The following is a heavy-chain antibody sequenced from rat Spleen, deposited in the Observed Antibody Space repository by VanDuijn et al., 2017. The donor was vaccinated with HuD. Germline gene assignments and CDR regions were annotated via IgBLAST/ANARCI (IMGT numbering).Heavy chain of an antibody. CDR2: ISYDGGST. Sequence: EVQLVESGGGLVQPGRSMKLSCAASGFTFSNYGMAWVRQAPKKGLEWVAYISYDGGSTYYRDPVKGRFTISRDNAKSTLYLQMNSLRSEDTATYYCTRDSDIPTYFFDYWGQGVMVTVSS. V-gene: IGHV5-20*01. J-gene: IGHJ2*01. CDR3: TRDSDIPTYFFDY. D-gene: IGHD2-1*01. CDR1: GFTFSNYG.